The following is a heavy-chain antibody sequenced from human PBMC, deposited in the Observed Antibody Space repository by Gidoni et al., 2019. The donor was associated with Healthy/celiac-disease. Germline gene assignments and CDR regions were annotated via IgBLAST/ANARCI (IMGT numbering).Heavy chain of an antibody. Sequence: QVQLVQSGAEVKKPGASVKVSCKASGSTFTGYYMHWVRQAPGQGLEWMGWINPNSGGTNYAQKFQGWVTMTRDTAISTAYMELSRLRSDDTAVYYCASSFLRDYYYGMDVWGQGTTVTVSS. V-gene: IGHV1-2*04. CDR3: ASSFLRDYYYGMDV. CDR2: INPNSGGT. CDR1: GSTFTGYY. J-gene: IGHJ6*02.